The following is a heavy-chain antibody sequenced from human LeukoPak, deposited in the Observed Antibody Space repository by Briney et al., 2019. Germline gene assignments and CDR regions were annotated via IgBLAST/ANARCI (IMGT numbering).Heavy chain of an antibody. J-gene: IGHJ3*02. CDR2: VFTSGST. D-gene: IGHD1-14*01. Sequence: SETLSLTCIVSGGSISSGSYYWSWIRQPAGKGLEWIGRVFTSGSTDYNPSFKSRVTISVDTSKKQVSLRLSSVTAAGTAVYYCARDLPGQYGFDIWGQGTMVTVSS. CDR1: GGSISSGSYY. V-gene: IGHV4-61*02. CDR3: ARDLPGQYGFDI.